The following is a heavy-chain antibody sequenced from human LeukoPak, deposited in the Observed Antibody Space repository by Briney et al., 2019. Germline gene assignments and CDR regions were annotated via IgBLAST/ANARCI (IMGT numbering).Heavy chain of an antibody. V-gene: IGHV4-34*01. CDR2: VNHAEIT. J-gene: IGHJ3*02. Sequence: SETLSLTCAVYGGLFDGHYWTWIRQSPERGLEWIGEVNHAEITHYNPSLRSRLTLSVDTSKNQFSLKLSSVTAADTAVYYCARGRRLRYFDWLLLGGFLDAFDIWGQGTMVTVSS. D-gene: IGHD3-9*01. CDR3: ARGRRLRYFDWLLLGGFLDAFDI. CDR1: GGLFDGHY.